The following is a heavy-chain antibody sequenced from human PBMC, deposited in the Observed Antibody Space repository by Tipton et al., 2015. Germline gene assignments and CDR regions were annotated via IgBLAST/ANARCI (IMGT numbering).Heavy chain of an antibody. CDR3: ARDLEHGMDV. Sequence: TLSLTCTVSGDSISNYYWSWIRQPPGKGLEWIGYIHSTGSTDYNPSLKSRVTISGDTSKSQFSLTLNSVAAADTAVYYCARDLEHGMDVWGHGTTVTVSS. CDR1: GDSISNYY. J-gene: IGHJ6*02. D-gene: IGHD5-24*01. V-gene: IGHV4-59*01. CDR2: IHSTGST.